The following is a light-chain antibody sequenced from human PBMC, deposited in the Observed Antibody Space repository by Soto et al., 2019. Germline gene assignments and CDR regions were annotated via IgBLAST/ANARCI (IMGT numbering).Light chain of an antibody. CDR1: ESIIRW. CDR2: KAS. V-gene: IGKV1-5*03. CDR3: QQHNSFSIT. Sequence: DIQMTQSPSTLSASVGDRVTITCLASESIIRWLAWYQQKPGKAPKLLIYKASSLESGVPSRFSGSGSGTEFTLTINSLQADDFETYYCQQHNSFSITFGQGTRLEIK. J-gene: IGKJ5*01.